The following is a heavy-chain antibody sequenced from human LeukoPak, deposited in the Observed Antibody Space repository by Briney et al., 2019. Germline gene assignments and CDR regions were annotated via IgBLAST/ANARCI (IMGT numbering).Heavy chain of an antibody. CDR1: GDSITTYF. CDR3: ARGGDAFYH. V-gene: IGHV4-4*07. D-gene: IGHD3-10*01. CDR2: ISTTVGT. J-gene: IGHJ4*02. Sequence: SETLSLTCTVSGDSITTYFWNWVRQPAGKGLEWIGRISTTVGTDYNPSLESRITLSVDTSRNQVSLRLTSVTAADTALYYCARGGDAFYHWGQGTLVTGSS.